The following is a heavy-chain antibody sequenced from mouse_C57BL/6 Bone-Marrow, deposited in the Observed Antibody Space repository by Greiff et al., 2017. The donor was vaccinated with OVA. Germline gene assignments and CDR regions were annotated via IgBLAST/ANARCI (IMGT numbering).Heavy chain of an antibody. D-gene: IGHD1-1*01. Sequence: QVQLKQPGAELVKPGASVKLSCKASGYTFTSYWMHWVKQRPGQGLEWIGMIHPNSGSTNYNEKFKSKATLTVDKSSSTAYMQLSSLTSEDSAVYYCARRYYGSSLYAMDYWGQGTSVTVSS. V-gene: IGHV1-64*01. CDR3: ARRYYGSSLYAMDY. CDR1: GYTFTSYW. J-gene: IGHJ4*01. CDR2: IHPNSGST.